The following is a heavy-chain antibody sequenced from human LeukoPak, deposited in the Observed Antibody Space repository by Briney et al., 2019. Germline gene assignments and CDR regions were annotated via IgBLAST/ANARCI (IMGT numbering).Heavy chain of an antibody. CDR3: AKDRPASHGSGSFGDY. V-gene: IGHV3-23*01. CDR1: GFTFSSYG. Sequence: PGGSLRLSCAASGFTFSSYGMSWVRQAPGKGLEWVSAISGSGTGTYYGDSVKGRFTISRDNSKSTIYLQMDSLRAEDTAVYYCAKDRPASHGSGSFGDYWGQGTLVTVST. CDR2: ISGSGTGT. D-gene: IGHD3-10*01. J-gene: IGHJ4*02.